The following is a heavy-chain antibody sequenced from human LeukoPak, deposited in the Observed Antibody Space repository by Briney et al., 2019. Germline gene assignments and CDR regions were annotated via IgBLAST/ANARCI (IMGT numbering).Heavy chain of an antibody. J-gene: IGHJ5*02. V-gene: IGHV1-69*05. CDR1: GGTFSSYA. D-gene: IGHD1-1*01. CDR3: ARDSTLLNLNWFDP. Sequence: SVKVSCKASGGTFSSYAISWVRQAPGQGLEWMGGIIPIFGTANYAQKFQGRVTITTDESTSTAYMELSSLRSEGTAVYYCARDSTLLNLNWFDPWGQGTLVTVSS. CDR2: IIPIFGTA.